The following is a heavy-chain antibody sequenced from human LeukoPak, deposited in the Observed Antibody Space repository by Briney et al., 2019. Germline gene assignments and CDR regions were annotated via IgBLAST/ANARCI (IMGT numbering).Heavy chain of an antibody. Sequence: GGSLRLSCAASGFTFSSYWMSWVRQAPGKGLEWVAKIKQDGSEKYYVDSVKGRFTISRDNAKNSLYLQMNSLRAEDTAVYYCASLAYYYGSGVDYWGQGTLVTVSS. CDR1: GFTFSSYW. D-gene: IGHD3-10*01. CDR2: IKQDGSEK. CDR3: ASLAYYYGSGVDY. V-gene: IGHV3-7*01. J-gene: IGHJ4*02.